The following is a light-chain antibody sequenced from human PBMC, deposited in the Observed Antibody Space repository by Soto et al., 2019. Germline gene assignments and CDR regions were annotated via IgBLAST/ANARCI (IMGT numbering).Light chain of an antibody. J-gene: IGKJ2*01. CDR2: GSS. CDR3: QQYGEIPPLYT. Sequence: EIVLTQSPGTLSLSPGEEATLSCRASQSVRSNYLAWYQQRPGQAPRLLISGSSSRATGIPARFSGSGSGTDFTLNISRLESEEFAGYYFQQYGEIPPLYTFGQGTKLQIK. CDR1: QSVRSNY. V-gene: IGKV3-20*01.